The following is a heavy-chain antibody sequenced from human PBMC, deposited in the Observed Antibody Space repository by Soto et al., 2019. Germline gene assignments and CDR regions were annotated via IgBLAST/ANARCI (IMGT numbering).Heavy chain of an antibody. V-gene: IGHV3-53*01. CDR3: ARDRSGSSGYYGMDV. CDR1: GFTVSSHY. CDR2: IYSDGTT. Sequence: PWGSLRLSCAASGFTVSSHYMSWVRQAPGKGLEWVSLIYSDGTTYYADSVKGRFTISRDNSKNMLYLQMNSLRAEDTAVYYCARDRSGSSGYYGMDVWGQGTTVTVSS. D-gene: IGHD3-10*01. J-gene: IGHJ6*02.